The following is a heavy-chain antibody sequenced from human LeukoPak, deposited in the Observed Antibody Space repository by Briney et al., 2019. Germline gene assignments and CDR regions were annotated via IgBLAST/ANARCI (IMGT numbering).Heavy chain of an antibody. Sequence: RGSLRLSCAASGFTFSSYSMNWVRQAPGKGLEWVSSIRSSSSYIYYTDSVKGRFTISRDNAKNSLYLQMNSLRAEDTAVYYCAREKTTADAFDIWGQGTMVTVSS. V-gene: IGHV3-21*01. CDR2: IRSSSSYI. J-gene: IGHJ3*02. CDR1: GFTFSSYS. CDR3: AREKTTADAFDI. D-gene: IGHD4-17*01.